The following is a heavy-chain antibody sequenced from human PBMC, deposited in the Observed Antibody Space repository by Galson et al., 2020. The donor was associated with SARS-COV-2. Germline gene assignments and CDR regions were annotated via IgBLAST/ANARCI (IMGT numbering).Heavy chain of an antibody. CDR3: ATPYGSGSYHHYYYGMDV. Sequence: SETLSLTCAVYGGSFSGYYWSWIRQPPGKGLEWIGEINHSGSTNYNPSLKSRATISVDTSKNQFSLKLSSVTAADTAVYYCATPYGSGSYHHYYYGMDVWGQGTTVTVSS. CDR2: INHSGST. CDR1: GGSFSGYY. D-gene: IGHD3-10*01. J-gene: IGHJ6*02. V-gene: IGHV4-34*01.